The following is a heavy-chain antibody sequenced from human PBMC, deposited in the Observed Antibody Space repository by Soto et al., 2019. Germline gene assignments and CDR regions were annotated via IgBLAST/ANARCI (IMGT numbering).Heavy chain of an antibody. CDR3: AKAPMAWSGYDYYFDY. V-gene: IGHV3-9*01. Sequence: DVQLVESGGGLVQPGRSLRLSCAASGFTFDDYAMHWVRQAPGKGLEWVSGISWNSGSIGYADSVKGRFTISRDNAKNSLYLQMNSLRAEDTALYYCAKAPMAWSGYDYYFDYWGQGTLVTVSS. CDR1: GFTFDDYA. D-gene: IGHD3-3*01. J-gene: IGHJ4*02. CDR2: ISWNSGSI.